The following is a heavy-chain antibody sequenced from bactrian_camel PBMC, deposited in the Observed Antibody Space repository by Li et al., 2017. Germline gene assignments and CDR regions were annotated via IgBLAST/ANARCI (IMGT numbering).Heavy chain of an antibody. CDR3: STDARRLYGGSWYGLGPEKDFGY. J-gene: IGHJ6*01. Sequence: VQLVESGGGLVQPGLSLRLSCAASGFTFSSYAMSWVRQAPGKGLEWISTIDITRGYAPRYAGSVKGRFTISRDNAKNTLYLQMNSLKTEDTAMYYCSTDARRLYGGSWYGLGPEKDFGYWGRGTQVTVS. CDR2: IDITRGYAP. D-gene: IGHD6*01. V-gene: IGHV3S42*01. CDR1: GFTFSSYA.